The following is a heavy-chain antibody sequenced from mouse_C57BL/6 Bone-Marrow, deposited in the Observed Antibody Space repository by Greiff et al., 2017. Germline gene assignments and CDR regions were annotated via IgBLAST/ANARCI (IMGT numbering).Heavy chain of an antibody. Sequence: VQLQQSGAELVKPGASVKLSCTASGFNIKDYYMHWVKQRTEQGLEWIGRIDPEDGETKYAPQFQGKATITADTSSNTAYLQLSSLTSEDTAVYYCALIYYYGSSLRFAYWGQGTLVTVSA. D-gene: IGHD1-1*01. J-gene: IGHJ3*01. CDR3: ALIYYYGSSLRFAY. V-gene: IGHV14-2*01. CDR1: GFNIKDYY. CDR2: IDPEDGET.